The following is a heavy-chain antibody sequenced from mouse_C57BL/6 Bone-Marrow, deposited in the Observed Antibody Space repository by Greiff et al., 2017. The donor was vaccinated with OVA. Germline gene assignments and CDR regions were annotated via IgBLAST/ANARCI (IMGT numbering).Heavy chain of an antibody. CDR2: IDPSDSYT. J-gene: IGHJ4*01. CDR3: ARKRLNYSEDYYAMDY. D-gene: IGHD2-12*01. CDR1: GYTFTSYW. V-gene: IGHV1-59*01. Sequence: QVQLQQPGAELVRPGTSVKLSCKASGYTFTSYWMHWVKQRPGQGLEWIGVIDPSDSYTNYNQKFKGKATLTVDTSSSTAYMQLSSLTSEDSAVYYCARKRLNYSEDYYAMDYWGQGTSVTVYS.